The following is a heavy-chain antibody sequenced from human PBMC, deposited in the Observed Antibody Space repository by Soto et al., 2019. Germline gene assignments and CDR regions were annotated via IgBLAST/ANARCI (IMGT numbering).Heavy chain of an antibody. V-gene: IGHV5-51*01. CDR3: ARRLSPLDPYHFDY. CDR2: IYPGDFDT. Sequence: GESVKISCXGSGYSFTSFWIAWVRQMPGKGLEWMGIIYPGDFDTRYSPSFQGQVTISADKSINTAYLQWSSLKASDTAMYYCARRLSPLDPYHFDYWGQGTLVTVSS. CDR1: GYSFTSFW. J-gene: IGHJ4*02.